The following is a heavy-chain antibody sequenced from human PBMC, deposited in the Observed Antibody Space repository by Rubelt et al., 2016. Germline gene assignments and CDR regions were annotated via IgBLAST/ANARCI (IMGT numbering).Heavy chain of an antibody. CDR3: ARLTLGGIYYYYGMDV. J-gene: IGHJ6*02. Sequence: QLQLQESGPGLVKPSETLSLTCTVSGGPISSSSYYWGWIRQPPGKGLEWIGSIYYSGSTYYNPSLKRRVTISLAQSKNQFYLKLSSGTAADTAVYYCARLTLGGIYYYYGMDVWGQGTTVTVSS. CDR2: IYYSGST. CDR1: GGPISSSSYY. V-gene: IGHV4-39*01. D-gene: IGHD3-16*01.